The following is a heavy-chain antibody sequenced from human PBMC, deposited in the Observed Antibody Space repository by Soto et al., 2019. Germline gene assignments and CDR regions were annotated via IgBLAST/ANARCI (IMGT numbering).Heavy chain of an antibody. Sequence: ASVKVSCKASGGTFSSYTISWVRQAPGQGLEWMGRIIPILGIANYAQKFQGRVTITADKSTSTAYMELSSLRSEDTAVYYCARVITLGYCSGGSCYWFDPWGQGTLVTVSS. J-gene: IGHJ5*02. D-gene: IGHD2-15*01. CDR3: ARVITLGYCSGGSCYWFDP. CDR1: GGTFSSYT. CDR2: IIPILGIA. V-gene: IGHV1-69*02.